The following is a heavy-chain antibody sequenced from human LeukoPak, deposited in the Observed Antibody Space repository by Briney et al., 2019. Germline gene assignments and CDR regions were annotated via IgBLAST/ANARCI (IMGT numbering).Heavy chain of an antibody. CDR3: ARALTSTYCSGDSCYLSYYYYYMDV. V-gene: IGHV4-61*02. CDR1: GGSISSGSYY. D-gene: IGHD2-15*01. Sequence: PSETLSLTCTVSGGSISSGSYYWSWIRQPAGKGLEWIGRIYTSGSTNYNPSLKSRVTISVDTSKNQFSLKLSSVTAADTAVYYCARALTSTYCSGDSCYLSYYYYYMDVWGKGTTVTISS. CDR2: IYTSGST. J-gene: IGHJ6*03.